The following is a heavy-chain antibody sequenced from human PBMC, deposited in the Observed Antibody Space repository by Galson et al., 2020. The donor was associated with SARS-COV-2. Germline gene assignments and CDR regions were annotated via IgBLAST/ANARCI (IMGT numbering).Heavy chain of an antibody. V-gene: IGHV4-61*01. CDR1: GGSVSSGSYY. D-gene: IGHD2-21*01. CDR2: IYYSGTT. J-gene: IGHJ6*02. CDR3: ARDDLLATVIGENYYYYYGMDD. Sequence: SETLSLTCTVSGGSVSSGSYYWSWIRQPPGKGLEWTWHIYYSGTTNYNPSLKSRFTISVDTSKTQFSLTLSSVTAADTAVYYCARDDLLATVIGENYYYYYGMDDWGQGTTVSVYS.